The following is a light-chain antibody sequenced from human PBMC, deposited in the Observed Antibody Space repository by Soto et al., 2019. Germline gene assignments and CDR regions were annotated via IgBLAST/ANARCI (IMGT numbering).Light chain of an antibody. J-gene: IGKJ5*01. CDR2: SVS. CDR1: QSIGKH. V-gene: IGKV1-39*01. CDR3: QQGYSSAIT. Sequence: DIQMTQSPSPLSASVGDTVTITCRASQSIGKHLNWYQQKPGKAPKFLIYSVSSLQSGVPSRFSGSGSGTDFTLTINSLQPEDFATYYCQQGYSSAITFGQGTRLE.